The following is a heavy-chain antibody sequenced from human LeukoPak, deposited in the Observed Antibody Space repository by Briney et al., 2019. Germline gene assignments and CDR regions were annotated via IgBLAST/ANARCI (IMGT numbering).Heavy chain of an antibody. CDR3: AKDLGFAIAAVPIDY. CDR1: GFTFSSYA. Sequence: PGGSLRLSCAASGFTFSSYAMSWVRQVPGKGLEWVSAISRSGGSKYYADSVKGRFTISRDNSKNTPYLQMNSLRAEDTAVYYFAKDLGFAIAAVPIDYWGQGALVTVSS. V-gene: IGHV3-23*01. D-gene: IGHD6-13*01. CDR2: ISRSGGSK. J-gene: IGHJ4*02.